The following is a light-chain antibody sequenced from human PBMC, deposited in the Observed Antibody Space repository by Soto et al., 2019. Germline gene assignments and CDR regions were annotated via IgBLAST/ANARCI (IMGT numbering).Light chain of an antibody. V-gene: IGLV2-8*01. CDR3: SSYAGSNNSLYV. J-gene: IGLJ1*01. Sequence: QSLLTQPPSASGSPGQSVTISCTGTSSDVGGYNYVSWYQQHPGKAPKLMIYEVSKRPSGVPDRFSGSKSGNTASLTVSGLQAEDEADYYCSSYAGSNNSLYVFGTGTKVT. CDR2: EVS. CDR1: SSDVGGYNY.